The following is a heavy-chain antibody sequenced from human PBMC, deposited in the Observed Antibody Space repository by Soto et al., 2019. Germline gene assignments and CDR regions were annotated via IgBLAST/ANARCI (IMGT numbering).Heavy chain of an antibody. CDR1: GGSISNYH. V-gene: IGHV4-59*12. D-gene: IGHD1-1*01. Sequence: PSETLSLTCTVSGGSISNYHWNWIRQPPGKGLEWIAYTYHIGSTNYNPSLKNRVTISVDKSKNQFSLTLSSVTAADTAVYYCARGPSTNYYLDRWGQGTLVTVSS. CDR3: ARGPSTNYYLDR. CDR2: TYHIGST. J-gene: IGHJ4*02.